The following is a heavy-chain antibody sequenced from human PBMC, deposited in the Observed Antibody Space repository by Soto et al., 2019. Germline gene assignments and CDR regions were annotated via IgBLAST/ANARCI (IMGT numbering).Heavy chain of an antibody. Sequence: PVGSLRLSCGGSGFTFRGYWMHWVRQSPGKGLVWVSRINSDGTTTAYADSVKGRFTISRDNSKNTLFLQMTSLRADDTAVYYCTHCRGESCHGWYFGMDVCGQRTTVTVSS. V-gene: IGHV3-74*01. CDR2: INSDGTTT. CDR3: THCRGESCHGWYFGMDV. D-gene: IGHD2-15*01. CDR1: GFTFRGYW. J-gene: IGHJ6*02.